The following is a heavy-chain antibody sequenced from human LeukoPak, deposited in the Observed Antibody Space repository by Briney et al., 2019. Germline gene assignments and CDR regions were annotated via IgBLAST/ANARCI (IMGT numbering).Heavy chain of an antibody. CDR3: ARGPELRYFDWSSYNWFDP. D-gene: IGHD3-9*01. CDR1: GFTFSSYA. J-gene: IGHJ5*02. V-gene: IGHV3-23*01. CDR2: ISGSGGST. Sequence: GGSLRLSCAASGFTFSSYAMSWVRQAPGKWLEWVSAISGSGGSTYYADSVKGRFTISRDNSKNTLYLQMNSLRAEDTAVYYCARGPELRYFDWSSYNWFDPWGQGTLVTVSS.